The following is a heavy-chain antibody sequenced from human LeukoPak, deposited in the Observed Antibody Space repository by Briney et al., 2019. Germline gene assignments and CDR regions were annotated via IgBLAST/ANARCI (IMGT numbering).Heavy chain of an antibody. Sequence: GGSLRLSCAASGFTFSSYSMNWVRQAPGKGLGWVSSISSSSSYIYYGDSVKGRFTISRDNAKDSLYLQMNSLRAEDTAVYYCARDYEIYWGQGTLVTVSS. J-gene: IGHJ4*02. CDR1: GFTFSSYS. CDR2: ISSSSSYI. D-gene: IGHD5-12*01. V-gene: IGHV3-21*01. CDR3: ARDYEIY.